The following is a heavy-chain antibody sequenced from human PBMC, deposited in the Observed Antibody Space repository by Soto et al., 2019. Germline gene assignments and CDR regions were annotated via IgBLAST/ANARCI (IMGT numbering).Heavy chain of an antibody. J-gene: IGHJ4*02. CDR2: ISSSSSYI. CDR3: ARSRRASGYFDY. V-gene: IGHV3-48*03. D-gene: IGHD3-10*01. Sequence: EVQLVESGGGLVQPGGSLRLSCAASGFTFSSYEMNWVRQAPGKGLEWVSSISSSSSYIYYADSVKGRFTISRDNAKNSLYLQMNSLRAEDTAVYYCARSRRASGYFDYWGQGTLVTVSS. CDR1: GFTFSSYE.